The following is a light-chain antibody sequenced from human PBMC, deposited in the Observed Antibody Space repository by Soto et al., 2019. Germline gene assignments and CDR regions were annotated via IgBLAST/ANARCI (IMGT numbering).Light chain of an antibody. J-gene: IGKJ5*01. CDR1: QSISS. CDR2: GAS. CDR3: QQYNNWPPIT. V-gene: IGKV3-15*01. Sequence: EIVLTQSPVTLCWSPGERATLSCRASQSISSLVWYQQKPGQAPRLLIYGASTRATGIPARFSGSGSGTEFTLTISSLQSEDFAVYYCQQYNNWPPITFGQGTRLEIK.